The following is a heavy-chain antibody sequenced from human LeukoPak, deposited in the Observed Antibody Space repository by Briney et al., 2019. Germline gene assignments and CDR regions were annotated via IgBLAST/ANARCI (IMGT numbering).Heavy chain of an antibody. Sequence: ASVTVSCKAPRYTFTDYYMHWVRQATGQGREWMGWINPNSGGTNYAQKFQGSVTTTRDTSISTAYMELSRLRSDDTAVYYCARVGGPGYSSGWYGYWGQGTLVTVSS. CDR3: ARVGGPGYSSGWYGY. CDR2: INPNSGGT. D-gene: IGHD6-19*01. J-gene: IGHJ4*02. V-gene: IGHV1-2*02. CDR1: RYTFTDYY.